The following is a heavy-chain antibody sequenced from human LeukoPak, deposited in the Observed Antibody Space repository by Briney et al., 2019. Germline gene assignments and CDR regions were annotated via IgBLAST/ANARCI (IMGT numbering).Heavy chain of an antibody. D-gene: IGHD2-8*01. CDR1: GFTFSGSA. V-gene: IGHV3-73*01. CDR3: SSSGLIKNFDY. J-gene: IGHJ4*02. CDR2: IRSKANSYAT. Sequence: GGSLRLSCAASGFTFSGSAMHWVRQASRKGLEWVGRIRSKANSYATVYAASVKGRFTISRDDSKNTAYLQMNSLKTEDTAVYYCSSSGLIKNFDYWGQGTLITVSS.